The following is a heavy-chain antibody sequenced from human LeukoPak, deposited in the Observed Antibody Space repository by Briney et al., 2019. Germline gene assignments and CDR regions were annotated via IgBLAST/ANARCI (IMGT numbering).Heavy chain of an antibody. CDR2: IYHSGST. Sequence: SETLSLTCTVSGYSISSGYYWGWIRQPPGKGLEWIGSIYHSGSTYYNPSLKSRVTISVDTSKNQFSLKLSSVTAADTAVYYCARGGELRGEDYWGQGTLVTVSS. CDR3: ARGGELRGEDY. J-gene: IGHJ4*02. V-gene: IGHV4-38-2*02. CDR1: GYSISSGYY. D-gene: IGHD1-26*01.